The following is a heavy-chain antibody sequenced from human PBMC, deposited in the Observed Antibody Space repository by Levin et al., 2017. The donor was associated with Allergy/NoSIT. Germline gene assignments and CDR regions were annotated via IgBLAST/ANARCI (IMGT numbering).Heavy chain of an antibody. Sequence: PSETLSLTCTVSGASLSSDDYFGGWIRQSPGKGLEWIGSIHYSGRSYYSLSLRSRLTLSVDTSKNEFSLTLPSLTASDTAVYYCARSPPEGNDSYHIWGQGALVTVSS. CDR2: IHYSGRS. D-gene: IGHD5-18*01. J-gene: IGHJ4*02. CDR1: GASLSSDDYF. CDR3: ARSPPEGNDSYHI. V-gene: IGHV4-39*01.